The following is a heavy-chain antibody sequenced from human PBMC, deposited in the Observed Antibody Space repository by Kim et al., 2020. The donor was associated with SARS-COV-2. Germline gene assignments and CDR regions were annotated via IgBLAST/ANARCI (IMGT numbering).Heavy chain of an antibody. Sequence: GGSLRLSCAASGFTFSSYSMNWVRQAPGKGLEWVSSISSSSSYIYYADSVKGRFTISRDNAKNSLYLRMNSQRAEDTAVYYCARDPYDILTGYYTGWFDPWGQGTVVTVSS. V-gene: IGHV3-21*01. D-gene: IGHD3-9*01. CDR3: ARDPYDILTGYYTGWFDP. J-gene: IGHJ5*02. CDR2: ISSSSSYI. CDR1: GFTFSSYS.